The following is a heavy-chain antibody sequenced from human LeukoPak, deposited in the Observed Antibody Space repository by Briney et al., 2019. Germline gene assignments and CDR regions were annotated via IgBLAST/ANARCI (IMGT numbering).Heavy chain of an antibody. CDR1: GFTFSSYS. CDR2: ISSSSSTI. J-gene: IGHJ6*02. V-gene: IGHV3-48*04. CDR3: ARDLSEPHWYSSGWSLDV. D-gene: IGHD6-19*01. Sequence: GGSLRLSCAASGFTFSSYSINWVRRAPGKGLEWVSYISSSSSTIYYADSVKGRFTISRDNAKNSLYLQMNSLRAEDTAVYYCARDLSEPHWYSSGWSLDVWGQGTTVTVFS.